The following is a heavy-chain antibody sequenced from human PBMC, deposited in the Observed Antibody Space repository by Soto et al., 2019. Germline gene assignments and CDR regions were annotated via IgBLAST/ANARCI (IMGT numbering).Heavy chain of an antibody. CDR1: GFTFSSYA. Sequence: PGGSLRLSCAASGFTFSSYAMHWVRQAPGKGLKWVAVISYDGSNKFYADSVKGRFTVSRDDSKNTLYVQMNDLRVEDTAVYHCARDPSYYGSGSYYPFDYWGQGTLVTSPQ. V-gene: IGHV3-30-3*01. D-gene: IGHD3-10*01. CDR3: ARDPSYYGSGSYYPFDY. CDR2: ISYDGSNK. J-gene: IGHJ4*02.